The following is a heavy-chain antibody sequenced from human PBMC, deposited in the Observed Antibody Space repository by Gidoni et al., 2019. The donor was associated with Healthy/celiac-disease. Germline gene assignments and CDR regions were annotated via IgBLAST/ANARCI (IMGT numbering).Heavy chain of an antibody. CDR1: GFTFSSYD. CDR3: ARGGYSSGWYYFDY. J-gene: IGHJ4*02. D-gene: IGHD6-19*01. CDR2: IGTAGDP. V-gene: IGHV3-13*05. Sequence: EVQLVESGGGLVQPGWSLSLSCAASGFTFSSYDMHWVRQATGKGLEWVSAIGTAGDPYYPGSVKGRFTISRENAKNSLYLQMNSLRAGDTAVYYCARGGYSSGWYYFDYWGQGTLVTVSS.